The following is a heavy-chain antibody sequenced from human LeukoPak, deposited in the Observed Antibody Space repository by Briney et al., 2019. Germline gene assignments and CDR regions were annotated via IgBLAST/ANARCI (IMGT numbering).Heavy chain of an antibody. CDR3: AKVPHSWGLFDS. J-gene: IGHJ4*02. D-gene: IGHD3-16*01. CDR2: ILDDGSTR. Sequence: GGSLRLSCAASGFTFSRYGLHWVRQAPGKGLEWVAFILDDGSTRYYTDSVKGRFTVSRDNSKNMLYLQMDSLRTEDTAVYYCAKVPHSWGLFDSWGQGTLVTVSS. V-gene: IGHV3-30*02. CDR1: GFTFSRYG.